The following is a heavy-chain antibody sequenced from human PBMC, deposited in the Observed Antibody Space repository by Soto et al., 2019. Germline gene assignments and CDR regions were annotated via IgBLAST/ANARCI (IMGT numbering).Heavy chain of an antibody. CDR2: IRSKAYGGTT. D-gene: IGHD6-19*01. V-gene: IGHV3-49*04. J-gene: IGHJ4*02. CDR1: GFILSSYA. Sequence: DVQLLESGGDLVQPGGSLRLSCTASGFILSSYAMSWVRQAQGKGLEWVGFIRSKAYGGTTEYAASVKGRFTISRDDSKSIAYLQMNSLKTEDTAVYYCTRNVIAVVWGQGTLVTVSS. CDR3: TRNVIAVV.